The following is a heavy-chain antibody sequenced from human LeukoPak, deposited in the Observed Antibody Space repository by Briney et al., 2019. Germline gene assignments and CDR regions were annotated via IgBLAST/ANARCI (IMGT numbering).Heavy chain of an antibody. CDR2: ISWNSGNI. D-gene: IGHD4-23*01. CDR1: GLTFGDYA. V-gene: IGHV3-9*01. CDR3: AKSSTFVLTQPCFDY. J-gene: IGHJ4*02. Sequence: GGSLRLSCAASGLTFGDYAMHWVRQAPGKGLEWVSGISWNSGNIDYADSVKGRFTISRDNAKNSLYLQVNSLKAEDTALYYCAKSSTFVLTQPCFDYWGQGTLVTVSS.